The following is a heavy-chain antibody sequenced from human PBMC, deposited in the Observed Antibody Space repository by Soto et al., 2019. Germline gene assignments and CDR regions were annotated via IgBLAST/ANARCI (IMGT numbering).Heavy chain of an antibody. Sequence: ASVKVSCKASGGTFSSCTISWVRQAPGQGLEWMGRIIPILGIANYAQKFQGRVTMTRDTSTSTVYMELSSLRSEDTAVYYCARAGTSSEQRDFDYWGQGTLVTVSS. V-gene: IGHV1-69*02. J-gene: IGHJ4*02. CDR2: IIPILGIA. CDR1: GGTFSSCT. CDR3: ARAGTSSEQRDFDY. D-gene: IGHD6-13*01.